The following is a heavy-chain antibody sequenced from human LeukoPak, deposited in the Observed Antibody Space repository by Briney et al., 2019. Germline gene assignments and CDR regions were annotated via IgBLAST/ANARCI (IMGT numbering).Heavy chain of an antibody. CDR3: ARDAYSSGWYAFDY. Sequence: PSETLSLTCSVYGGSFSGYYWSWIRQPPGKGLEWIGEINHSGSTNYNPSLKSRVTISVDTSKNQFSLKLSSVTAADTAVYYCARDAYSSGWYAFDYWGQGTLVTVSS. V-gene: IGHV4-34*01. J-gene: IGHJ4*02. CDR1: GGSFSGYY. CDR2: INHSGST. D-gene: IGHD6-19*01.